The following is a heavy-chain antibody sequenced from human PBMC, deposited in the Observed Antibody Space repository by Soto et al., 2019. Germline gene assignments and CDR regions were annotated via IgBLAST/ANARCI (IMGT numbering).Heavy chain of an antibody. D-gene: IGHD6-6*01. CDR2: ISSSGGYT. CDR3: ARGGSSSDNGMDV. V-gene: IGHV3-11*06. J-gene: IGHJ6*02. Sequence: QVQLEESGGGLVEPGGSLRLSCAASGFRVSDNYMTWIRQAPGKGLEWVSYISSSGGYTNYADSVKGRFTISKDNAKNSLSLQMDSLRGEDTAVYYCARGGSSSDNGMDVWGQGTTVTVSS. CDR1: GFRVSDNY.